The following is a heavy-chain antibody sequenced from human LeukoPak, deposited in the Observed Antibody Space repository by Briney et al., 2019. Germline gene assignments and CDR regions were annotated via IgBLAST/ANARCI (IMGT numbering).Heavy chain of an antibody. Sequence: GGSLRLSCAASGFTFSNYGMHWVRQAPGKGLDWVAFIRYDGTNKYYADSVQGRFIISRDNSKNTLYLQMNSLRAEDTAVYYCARHSGTYPDWGQGTLVTVSS. J-gene: IGHJ4*02. CDR3: ARHSGTYPD. D-gene: IGHD1-26*01. V-gene: IGHV3-30*02. CDR2: IRYDGTNK. CDR1: GFTFSNYG.